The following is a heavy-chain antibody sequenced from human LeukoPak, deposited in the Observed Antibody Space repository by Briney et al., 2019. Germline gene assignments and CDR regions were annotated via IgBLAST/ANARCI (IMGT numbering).Heavy chain of an antibody. CDR3: AEASPSDSSSWYPSWH. J-gene: IGHJ1*01. CDR2: VSGSGGST. D-gene: IGHD6-13*01. CDR1: GFTFSSHA. V-gene: IGHV3-23*01. Sequence: PGGSVRLSCAASGFTFSSHAMSWVRQAPGKGLEWVSAVSGSGGSTYYADSVKGRFTISRDNSKNTLYLQMSSLRAEDTALYYCAEASPSDSSSWYPSWHWGQGTLVTVSS.